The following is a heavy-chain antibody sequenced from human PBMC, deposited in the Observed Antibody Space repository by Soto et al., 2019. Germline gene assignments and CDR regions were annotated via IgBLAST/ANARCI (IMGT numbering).Heavy chain of an antibody. D-gene: IGHD6-19*01. J-gene: IGHJ5*02. CDR1: GYTFTSYG. Sequence: ASVRVSCKXSGYTFTSYGISWVRQAPGQGLEWMGWISAYNGNTNYAQKLQGRVTMTTDTSTSTAYMELRSLRSDDTAVYYCARDSSGWYGNWFDPWGQGTLVTVSS. V-gene: IGHV1-18*01. CDR2: ISAYNGNT. CDR3: ARDSSGWYGNWFDP.